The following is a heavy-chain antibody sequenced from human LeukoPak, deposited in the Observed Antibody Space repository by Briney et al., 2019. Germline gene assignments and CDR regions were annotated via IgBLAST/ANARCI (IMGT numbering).Heavy chain of an antibody. J-gene: IGHJ4*02. V-gene: IGHV4-4*07. D-gene: IGHD3-16*02. Sequence: SETLSLTCTVSGGSISRYYWSWVRQPAGKGLEWIGRIYSSGTTTYSPSLKSRVTMSVDTSKNQFSLTLSFVTAADTAVYYCARGGVGGVIVPFDYWGQGTLATVSS. CDR1: GGSISRYY. CDR2: IYSSGTT. CDR3: ARGGVGGVIVPFDY.